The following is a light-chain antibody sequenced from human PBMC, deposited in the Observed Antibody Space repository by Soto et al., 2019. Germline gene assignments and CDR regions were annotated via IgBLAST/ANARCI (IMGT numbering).Light chain of an antibody. CDR2: SAS. J-gene: IGKJ3*01. Sequence: DIQMTQSPSSLSASVGDRVSITCRASQGITSYLAWYQQKPGKGPKLLIYSASTLQSGVPSRFSGSGSATNFTLTINSLQPEDVATYYCQKYKSAPFTFGPGTKVNI. CDR3: QKYKSAPFT. CDR1: QGITSY. V-gene: IGKV1-27*01.